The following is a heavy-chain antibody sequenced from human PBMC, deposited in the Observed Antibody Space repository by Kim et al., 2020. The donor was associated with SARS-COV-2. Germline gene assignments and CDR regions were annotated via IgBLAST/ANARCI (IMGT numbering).Heavy chain of an antibody. V-gene: IGHV4-39*01. CDR3: ARHDNSGSKFDY. D-gene: IGHD1-26*01. Sequence: YNPTLKSRVTISVDTSKNRFSLKLSAVTAADTAVYYCARHDNSGSKFDYWGQGTLVTVSS. J-gene: IGHJ4*02.